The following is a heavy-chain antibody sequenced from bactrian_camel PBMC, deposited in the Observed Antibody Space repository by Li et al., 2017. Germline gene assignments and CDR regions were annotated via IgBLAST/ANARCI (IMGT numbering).Heavy chain of an antibody. D-gene: IGHD5*01. J-gene: IGHJ6*01. CDR2: TSWSGEHI. V-gene: IGHV3S40*01. CDR3: GAGVPGHWFGY. CDR1: GFAFSSYY. Sequence: VQLVESGGGLVQPGGSLRLSCAASGFAFSSYYMSWVRQAPGKGLEWVSITSWSGEHINYADSVKGRFTISTDNAKNTLYLQLNSRKIEDAAMYYCGAGVPGHWFGYWGQGTQVTVS.